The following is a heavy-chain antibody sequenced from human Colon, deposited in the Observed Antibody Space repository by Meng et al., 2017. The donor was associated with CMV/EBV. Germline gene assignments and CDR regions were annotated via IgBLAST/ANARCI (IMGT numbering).Heavy chain of an antibody. D-gene: IGHD6-13*01. CDR1: GGTFDTST. J-gene: IGHJ5*02. CDR2: IIPMFGSP. Sequence: QVHLVHSRAEVKKPWFSGKVSCKASGGTFDTSTFNWVRQAPGQGLEWMGGIIPMFGSPIYSQKFRGRVTITADELEVNSLRSEDTAVYYCARGKQAGFDLWGQGTLVTVSS. V-gene: IGHV1-69*12. CDR3: ARGKQAGFDL.